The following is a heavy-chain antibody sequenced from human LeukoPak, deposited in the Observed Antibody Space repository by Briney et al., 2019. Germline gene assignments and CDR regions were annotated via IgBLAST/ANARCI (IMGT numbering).Heavy chain of an antibody. CDR2: LKEKGGDT. Sequence: GGSLRPSCAASGLTFINYWIPWVGQAPGKGLEWWANLKEKGGDTYYGDSVKGRFTISRDNAKNSVYLQMNSLRAEDTAVYYCAREFAVGVVYVRFYYGMDVWGQGTTVTVSS. CDR3: AREFAVGVVYVRFYYGMDV. CDR1: GLTFINYW. V-gene: IGHV3-7*01. J-gene: IGHJ6*02. D-gene: IGHD3-3*01.